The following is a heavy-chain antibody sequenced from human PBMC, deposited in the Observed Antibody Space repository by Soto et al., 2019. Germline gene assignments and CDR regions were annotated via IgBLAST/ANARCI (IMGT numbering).Heavy chain of an antibody. V-gene: IGHV3-66*04. J-gene: IGHJ4*02. CDR3: ARHGYSYGGGYFDY. CDR2: IYSGGSA. Sequence: EVQLVESGGGLVQPGGSLRLSCAASGFTVSSNYMSWVRQAPGKGLEWVSVIYSGGSAYYADSAKGRFTISRDNTKNTMYLQMNSLRGEDTAVYDCARHGYSYGGGYFDYWGQGTLVTVSS. D-gene: IGHD5-18*01. CDR1: GFTVSSNY.